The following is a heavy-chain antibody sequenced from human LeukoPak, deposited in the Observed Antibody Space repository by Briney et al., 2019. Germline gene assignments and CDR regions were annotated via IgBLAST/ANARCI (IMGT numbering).Heavy chain of an antibody. CDR3: TRGDGSPNWYFDL. D-gene: IGHD5-24*01. J-gene: IGHJ2*01. CDR1: GFSVRDDY. V-gene: IGHV3-53*04. Sequence: GGSLRLSCAASGFSVRDDYMSWVRQAPGKGLEWVSLMHSGGSTYYADSVKGRFMMSRLSSKNTLFLQINSLRTDDTAVYYCTRGDGSPNWYFDLWGRGTLVTVSS. CDR2: MHSGGST.